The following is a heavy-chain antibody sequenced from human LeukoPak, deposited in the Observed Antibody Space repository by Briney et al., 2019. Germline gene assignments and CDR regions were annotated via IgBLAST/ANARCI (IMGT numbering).Heavy chain of an antibody. CDR2: IYHSGST. V-gene: IGHV4-38-2*01. D-gene: IGHD3-10*01. CDR1: GYSISSGYY. CDR3: ARRMIPNYYGSGSRFDY. Sequence: SETLSLTYAVSGYSISSGYYWGWIRQPPGKGLEWIGSIYHSGSTYYNPSLKSRVTISVDTSKNQFSLKLSSVTAADTAVYYCARRMIPNYYGSGSRFDYWGQGTLVTVSS. J-gene: IGHJ4*02.